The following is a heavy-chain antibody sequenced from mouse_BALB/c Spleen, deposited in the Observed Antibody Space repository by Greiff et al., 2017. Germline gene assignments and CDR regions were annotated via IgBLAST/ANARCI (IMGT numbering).Heavy chain of an antibody. D-gene: IGHD1-1*01. CDR1: GFSLTSSG. CDR3: AKPDGSSYYAMDY. Sequence: VQGVESGPGLVAPSQSLSITCTVSGFSLTSSGVSWVRPPPGKGLDWLGVIWGDRSTNYHSALISRLSISKDNSKSQVFLNLNSLQADDTATYYCAKPDGSSYYAMDYWGQGTSVTVSS. CDR2: IWGDRST. J-gene: IGHJ4*01. V-gene: IGHV2-3*01.